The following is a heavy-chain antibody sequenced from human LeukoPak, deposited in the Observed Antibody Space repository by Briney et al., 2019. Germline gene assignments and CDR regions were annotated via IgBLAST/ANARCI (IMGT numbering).Heavy chain of an antibody. Sequence: SETLSLTCTVSGVSISSSNSYWGWIRQPPGKGLEWIGSIYYSGNTYYNASLKSQVSISIDTSKNQFSLRLTSVIAADTAVYYCARQTGSGLFILPRGQGTLVTVSS. CDR1: GVSISSSNSY. CDR2: IYYSGNT. CDR3: ARQTGSGLFILP. D-gene: IGHD3/OR15-3a*01. J-gene: IGHJ4*02. V-gene: IGHV4-39*01.